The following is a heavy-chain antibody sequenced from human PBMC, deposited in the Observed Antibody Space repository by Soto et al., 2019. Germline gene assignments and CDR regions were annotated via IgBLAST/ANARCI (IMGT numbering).Heavy chain of an antibody. CDR1: VYTFTSDY. V-gene: IGHV1-46*01. J-gene: IGHJ6*02. CDR3: ARAADYGSGSYYQHPYYYYGMDV. D-gene: IGHD3-10*01. Sequence: SVKVSFKASVYTFTSDYMHWVRQAPGQGLEWMGIINPSGGSTSYAQKFQGRVTMTRDTSTSTVYMELSSLRSEDTAVYYCARAADYGSGSYYQHPYYYYGMDVWGQGTTVTVSS. CDR2: INPSGGST.